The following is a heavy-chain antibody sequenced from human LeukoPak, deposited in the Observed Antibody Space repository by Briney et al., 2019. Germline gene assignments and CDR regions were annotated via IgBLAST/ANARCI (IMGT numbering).Heavy chain of an antibody. CDR3: ARAGEQWLPTDY. CDR2: IKQDGSEK. Sequence: GGSLRLSCAASGFTFSSCWMSWVRQAPGKGLEWVANIKQDGSEKYYVDSVKGRCTISRDNAKNSLYLQMNSLRAEDTAVYYCARAGEQWLPTDYWGQGTLVTVSS. D-gene: IGHD6-19*01. J-gene: IGHJ4*02. V-gene: IGHV3-7*01. CDR1: GFTFSSCW.